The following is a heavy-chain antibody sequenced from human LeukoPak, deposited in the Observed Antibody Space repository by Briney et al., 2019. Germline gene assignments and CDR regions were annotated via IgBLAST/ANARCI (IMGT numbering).Heavy chain of an antibody. Sequence: GRSLRLSCAASGFTFSRYWMSWVRQAPGKGLEWVANIKQDGSEKYYVDSVKGRFTIPRDNAKNSLYLQMNSLRAEDTAVYYCARDSRISYGGNDYWGQGTLVTVSS. CDR2: IKQDGSEK. V-gene: IGHV3-7*04. J-gene: IGHJ4*02. CDR3: ARDSRISYGGNDY. CDR1: GFTFSRYW. D-gene: IGHD4-23*01.